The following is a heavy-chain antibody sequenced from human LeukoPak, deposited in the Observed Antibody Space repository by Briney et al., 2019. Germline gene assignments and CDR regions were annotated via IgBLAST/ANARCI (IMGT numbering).Heavy chain of an antibody. J-gene: IGHJ4*02. CDR1: GFTFSNYW. CDR2: IHYSGST. D-gene: IGHD3/OR15-3a*01. Sequence: GSLRLSCAASGFTFSNYWMSWIRQTPGKGLEWIGYIHYSGSTNYNLSLKSRVTILADTSKNQFSLKLSSVTAADTAVYYYWRAFWAGTFDYWGQGILVTVSS. V-gene: IGHV4-59*01. CDR3: WRAFWAGTFDY.